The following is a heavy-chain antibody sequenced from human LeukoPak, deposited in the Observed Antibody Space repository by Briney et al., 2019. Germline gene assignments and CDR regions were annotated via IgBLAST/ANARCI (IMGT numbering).Heavy chain of an antibody. CDR2: IISIFGTA. D-gene: IGHD3-22*01. Sequence: ASVKVSCKAPGGIFSNYAISWVRQAPGQGLEWMGGIISIFGTANYAQKFQGRVTITADESTRTAYMELSSLRSEDTAVYYCAREWDYDTSGYYYYYWGQGTLVTVSS. CDR1: GGIFSNYA. J-gene: IGHJ4*02. CDR3: AREWDYDTSGYYYYY. V-gene: IGHV1-69*13.